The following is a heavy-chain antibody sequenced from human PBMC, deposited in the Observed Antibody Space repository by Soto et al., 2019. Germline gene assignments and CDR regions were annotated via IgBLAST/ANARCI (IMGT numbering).Heavy chain of an antibody. Sequence: GGSLRLSCAASGFTFSSYGVHWVRQAPGKGLEWVAVISYDGSNKYYADSVKGRFTISRDNSKNTLYLQMNSLRAEDTAVYYCAKDSGGIAAAGTHYYYYYMDVWGKGTTVTVS. J-gene: IGHJ6*03. CDR1: GFTFSSYG. D-gene: IGHD6-13*01. CDR2: ISYDGSNK. CDR3: AKDSGGIAAAGTHYYYYYMDV. V-gene: IGHV3-30*18.